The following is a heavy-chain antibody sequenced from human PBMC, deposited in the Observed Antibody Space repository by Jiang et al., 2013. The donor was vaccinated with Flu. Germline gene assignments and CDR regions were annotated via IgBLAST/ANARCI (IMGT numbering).Heavy chain of an antibody. CDR3: AKDYGSSSWYEMVDY. J-gene: IGHJ4*02. Sequence: SCAASGFTFSNYAMSWVRQAPGKGLEWVSTISGSGRSTYYADSVKGRFTISRDNSKNTLYLQMNSLRAEDTAVYYCAKDYGSSSWYEMVDYWGQGTLVTVSS. CDR1: GFTFSNYA. V-gene: IGHV3-23*01. CDR2: ISGSGRST. D-gene: IGHD6-13*01.